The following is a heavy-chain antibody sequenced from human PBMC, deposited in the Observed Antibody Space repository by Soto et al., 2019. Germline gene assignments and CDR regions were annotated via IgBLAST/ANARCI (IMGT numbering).Heavy chain of an antibody. D-gene: IGHD6-13*01. J-gene: IGHJ4*02. Sequence: QMQLEQSGPEVKKPGTSVKVSCKASGFTFTSSAFQWVRQARGQRLEWLGWIAVGSGYTNYAQRFQDRVTLTRDMFTATTYMELSRLTSEDTAIYYCAADATAWQQMVPSDYCGQGTLVTVSS. CDR2: IAVGSGYT. V-gene: IGHV1-58*01. CDR3: AADATAWQQMVPSDY. CDR1: GFTFTSSA.